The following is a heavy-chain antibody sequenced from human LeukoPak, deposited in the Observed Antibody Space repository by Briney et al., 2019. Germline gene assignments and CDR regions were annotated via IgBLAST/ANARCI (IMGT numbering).Heavy chain of an antibody. V-gene: IGHV1-18*01. D-gene: IGHD6-6*01. CDR3: ARASQEYYFDY. CDR1: GYTFTGYG. Sequence: ASVKVSCKASGYTFTGYGIIWVRQDPGQGLEWMGWISAYNGNTNYAQKLQGGVTMTTDTSTSTAYMELRSLRSDDTAVYYCARASQEYYFDYWGQGTLVTVSS. CDR2: ISAYNGNT. J-gene: IGHJ4*02.